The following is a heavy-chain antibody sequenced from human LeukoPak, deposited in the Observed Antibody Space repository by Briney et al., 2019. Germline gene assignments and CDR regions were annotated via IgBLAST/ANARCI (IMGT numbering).Heavy chain of an antibody. CDR3: AKYFASGSYYKMPH. J-gene: IGHJ1*01. CDR1: GFTFSSYA. V-gene: IGHV3-23*01. D-gene: IGHD3-10*01. Sequence: GGSLRLSCAASGFTFSSYAMSWVRQAPGKGLEWVSTISGSGAYTYYADSVKGRFTISRDNSKNTLYLQMNSLRAEDTAVYYCAKYFASGSYYKMPHWGQGTLVTVSS. CDR2: ISGSGAYT.